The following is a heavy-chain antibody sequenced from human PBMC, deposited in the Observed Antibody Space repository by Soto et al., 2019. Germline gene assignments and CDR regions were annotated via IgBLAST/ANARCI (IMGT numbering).Heavy chain of an antibody. D-gene: IGHD6-13*01. CDR2: IYYSGST. CDR3: ARGQQLDPYYFDY. V-gene: IGHV4-59*01. CDR1: GGSISSYY. Sequence: NPSETLSLTCTVSGGSISSYYWSWIRQPPGKGLEWIGYIYYSGSTNYNPSLKSRVTISVDTSKNQFSLKLSSVTAADTAVYYCARGQQLDPYYFDYWGQGTLVTVSS. J-gene: IGHJ4*02.